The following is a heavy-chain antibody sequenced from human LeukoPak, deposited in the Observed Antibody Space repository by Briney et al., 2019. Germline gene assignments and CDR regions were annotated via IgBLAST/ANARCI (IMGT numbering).Heavy chain of an antibody. D-gene: IGHD2-15*01. Sequence: SETLSLTCAVSGVSIFSNYWWNWVRQSPGKGLEWIGQIHHSGSTIYNPSLKSRVTISVDKSRSQLSLKVDSVTAADSAVYYCARDCSGDGCYSRTLAIWGQGTMVIVPS. CDR3: ARDCSGDGCYSRTLAI. J-gene: IGHJ3*02. CDR2: IHHSGST. CDR1: GVSIFSNYW. V-gene: IGHV4-4*02.